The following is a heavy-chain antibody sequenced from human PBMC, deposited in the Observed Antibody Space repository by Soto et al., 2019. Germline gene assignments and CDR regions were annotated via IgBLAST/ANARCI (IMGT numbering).Heavy chain of an antibody. CDR2: FYSGNT. J-gene: IGHJ5*02. Sequence: SETLSLTCTVSGGSISGSSSSWGWIRQPPGEGLEWIGAFYSGNTYYNPSLRSRVTISVDTSKNQFSLKLTSVTATDTAVYYCGRGIDAWGQGTLVTVSS. V-gene: IGHV4-39*01. CDR3: GRGIDA. CDR1: GGSISGSSSS.